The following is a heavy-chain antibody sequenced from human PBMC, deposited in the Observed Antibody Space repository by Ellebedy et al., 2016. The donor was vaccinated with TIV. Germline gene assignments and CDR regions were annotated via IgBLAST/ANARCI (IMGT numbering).Heavy chain of an antibody. J-gene: IGHJ6*02. CDR2: INDRGST. CDR3: ARGALAILGVVTGYYGLDV. Sequence: MPSETLSLTCAVYGGSFSGNYWSRIRQPPGKGLEWIGEINDRGSTNYNPSLKSRVTISVDTSKNQFSLKLTFVSAADTAVYYCARGALAILGVVTGYYGLDVWGQGTTVTVSS. V-gene: IGHV4-34*01. CDR1: GGSFSGNY. D-gene: IGHD3-3*01.